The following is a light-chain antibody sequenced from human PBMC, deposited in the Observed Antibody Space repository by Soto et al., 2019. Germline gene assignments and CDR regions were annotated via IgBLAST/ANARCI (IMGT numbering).Light chain of an antibody. CDR1: SSNIGAGYD. Sequence: QSVLTQPPSVSGAPGQRVTISCTGSSSNIGAGYDVHWYQQLPGTAPKLLIYNNRNRPSGVPDRFSGSKSGTSASLAITGLQADDEADYSCQSYDNSLSGPVVFGGGTKVTVL. CDR2: NNR. J-gene: IGLJ2*01. V-gene: IGLV1-40*01. CDR3: QSYDNSLSGPVV.